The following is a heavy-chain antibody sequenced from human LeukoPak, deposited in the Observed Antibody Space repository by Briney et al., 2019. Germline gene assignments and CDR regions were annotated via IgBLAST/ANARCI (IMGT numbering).Heavy chain of an antibody. V-gene: IGHV4-34*01. CDR1: GGSFSGYY. J-gene: IGHJ5*02. CDR2: INHSGST. CDR3: ARGIAETGYGDKKPSNWFDP. Sequence: SETLSLTCAVYGGSFSGYYWSWIRQPPGKGLEWIGEINHSGSTNYNPSLKSRVTISVDTSKNQFSLKLSSVSAADTAVYYCARGIAETGYGDKKPSNWFDPWGQGTLVTVSS. D-gene: IGHD4-17*01.